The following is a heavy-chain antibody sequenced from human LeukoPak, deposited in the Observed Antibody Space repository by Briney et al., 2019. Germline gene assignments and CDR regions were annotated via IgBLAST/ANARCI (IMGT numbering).Heavy chain of an antibody. J-gene: IGHJ4*02. Sequence: ASVKVSCKASGYTFSNYGISWVRQAPGQGLEWMGWISGHNGNIIYAQTFQGRVTMTTDTSTNTAYMELRSLRSDDTAVYYCARGKSGYSRWGQGTPVTVSS. CDR2: ISGHNGNI. V-gene: IGHV1-18*01. CDR1: GYTFSNYG. CDR3: ARGKSGYSR. D-gene: IGHD3-22*01.